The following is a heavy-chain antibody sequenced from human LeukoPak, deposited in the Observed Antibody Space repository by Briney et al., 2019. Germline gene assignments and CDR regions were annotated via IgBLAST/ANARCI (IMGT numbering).Heavy chain of an antibody. V-gene: IGHV3-11*06. CDR3: ARGGMGIAAAGAYLGY. J-gene: IGHJ6*04. CDR1: GFPFSDYY. Sequence: GGSLRLSCAASGFPFSDYYLSWIRKAPGKGLDWVSYISSISSYKNYADSVKGRFTISRDNAKNSLYLQMNSLRAEDTAVYYCARGGMGIAAAGAYLGYWGKGTTVTVSS. CDR2: ISSISSYK. D-gene: IGHD6-13*01.